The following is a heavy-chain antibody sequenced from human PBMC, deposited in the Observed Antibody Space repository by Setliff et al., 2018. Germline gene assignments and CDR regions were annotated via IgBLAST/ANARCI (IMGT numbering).Heavy chain of an antibody. CDR2: INHRGST. Sequence: SETLSLTCAVSGSAISSGHYWTWIRQPPGKGLEWVGEINHRGSTTYNPSLKSRVTISVDTSKDQFSLKVISMTAADTAVYYCARGRNIAARLLDSWGQGTLVTVSS. D-gene: IGHD6-6*01. CDR3: ARGRNIAARLLDS. J-gene: IGHJ4*02. CDR1: GSAISSGHY. V-gene: IGHV4-34*01.